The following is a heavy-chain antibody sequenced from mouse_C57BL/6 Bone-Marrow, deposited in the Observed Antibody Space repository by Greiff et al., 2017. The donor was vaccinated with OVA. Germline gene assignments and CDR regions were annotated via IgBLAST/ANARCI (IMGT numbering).Heavy chain of an antibody. CDR2: IYPGDGDT. V-gene: IGHV1-82*01. CDR1: GYAFSSSW. D-gene: IGHD2-4*01. J-gene: IGHJ2*01. Sequence: VQLQQSGPELVKPGASVKISCKASGYAFSSSWMNWVKQRPGKGLEWIGRIYPGDGDTNYNGKFKGKATLTADKSSSTAYMQLSSLTSEDSAVYFCASGDYDYWGQGTTLTVSS. CDR3: ASGDYDY.